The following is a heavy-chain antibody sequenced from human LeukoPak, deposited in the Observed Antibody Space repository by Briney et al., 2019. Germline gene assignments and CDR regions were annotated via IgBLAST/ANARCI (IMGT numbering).Heavy chain of an antibody. CDR3: ARDEIRSDGYNGGD. J-gene: IGHJ4*02. CDR1: GFTFSSYA. V-gene: IGHV3-23*01. CDR2: ISGSGGST. Sequence: PGGSLRLSCAASGFTFSSYAMSWVRQAPGKGLEWVSAISGSGGSTYYADSVKGRFTISRDNAKNSLYLQMNSLRAEDTAVYYCARDEIRSDGYNGGDWGQGTLVTVFS. D-gene: IGHD5-24*01.